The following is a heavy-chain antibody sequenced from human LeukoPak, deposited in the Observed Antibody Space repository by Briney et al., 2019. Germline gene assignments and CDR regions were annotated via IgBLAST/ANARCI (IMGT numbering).Heavy chain of an antibody. V-gene: IGHV3-74*01. J-gene: IGHJ4*02. Sequence: QAGGSLRLSCAASGFTFSGYWMHWVRQAPGKGLVWVARIKYDGSYTNYADSVKGRFAISRDNAKNTLYLQLNSLRAEDTAVYYCARRDYFDDWGRGTLVTVPS. CDR2: IKYDGSYT. CDR3: ARRDYFDD. CDR1: GFTFSGYW.